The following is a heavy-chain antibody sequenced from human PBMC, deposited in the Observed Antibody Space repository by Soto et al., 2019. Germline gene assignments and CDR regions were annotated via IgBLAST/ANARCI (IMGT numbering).Heavy chain of an antibody. J-gene: IGHJ4*02. V-gene: IGHV3-23*01. Sequence: VQLLESGGGLVQPGGSLRLSCAASGFTFSSYAMGWVRQAPGTGLEWVSAIGGSGTNTYYADSVKGRFTISRDNSKNTLYLQMNSLRAEDTAVYYCAKTAEAVAGTVYGYWGQGTLVTVSS. CDR1: GFTFSSYA. CDR3: AKTAEAVAGTVYGY. CDR2: IGGSGTNT. D-gene: IGHD6-19*01.